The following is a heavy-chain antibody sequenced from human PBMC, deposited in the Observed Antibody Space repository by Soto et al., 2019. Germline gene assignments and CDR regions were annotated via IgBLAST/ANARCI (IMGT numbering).Heavy chain of an antibody. CDR2: INHSGST. J-gene: IGHJ4*02. CDR3: ARGARIAVAGNAFDFDY. CDR1: GGSFSGYY. V-gene: IGHV4-34*01. D-gene: IGHD6-19*01. Sequence: QVQLQQWGAGLLKPSETLSLTCAVYGGSFSGYYWSWIRQPPGKGLEWIGEINHSGSTNYNPSLKSRVTILVDTSKNQFSLKLSSVSAADTAVYYCARGARIAVAGNAFDFDYWGQGTLVTVSS.